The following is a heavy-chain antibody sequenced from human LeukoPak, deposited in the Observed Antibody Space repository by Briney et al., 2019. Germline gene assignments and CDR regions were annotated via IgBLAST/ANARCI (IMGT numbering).Heavy chain of an antibody. D-gene: IGHD6-19*01. CDR1: TFSSYA. V-gene: IGHV4-39*07. Sequence: TFSSYAMSWIRQPPGKGLEWIGSMYYSGSTYYNPSLKSRVTISINTSKNQFSLKLTSVTAADTAVYYCARAGGSGLIDYWGQGTLVTVSS. CDR2: MYYSGST. CDR3: ARAGGSGLIDY. J-gene: IGHJ4*02.